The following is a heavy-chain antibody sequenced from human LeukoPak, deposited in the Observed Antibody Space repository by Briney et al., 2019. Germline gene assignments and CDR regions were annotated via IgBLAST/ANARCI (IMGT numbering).Heavy chain of an antibody. CDR2: IYYSGST. CDR3: ASRYYYGSGSYYDP. Sequence: SETLSLTCTVSGGSISSSSYYWGWIRQPPGKGLEWIGSIYYSGSTYYNPSLKSRVTISVDTSKNQFSLKLSSVTAADTAVYYCASRYYYGSGSYYDPWGQGTLVTVSS. J-gene: IGHJ5*02. D-gene: IGHD3-10*01. CDR1: GGSISSSSYY. V-gene: IGHV4-39*01.